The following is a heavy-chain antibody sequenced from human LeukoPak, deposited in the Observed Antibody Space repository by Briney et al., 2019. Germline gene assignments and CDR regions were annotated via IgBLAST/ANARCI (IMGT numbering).Heavy chain of an antibody. CDR2: IRYDGSNK. CDR1: GFTFSSYG. V-gene: IGHV3-30*02. CDR3: AKGYYGSGRHSFDY. J-gene: IGHJ4*02. D-gene: IGHD3-10*01. Sequence: PGGSLRLSCAASGFTFSSYGMHWVRQAPGKGLEWVAFIRYDGSNKYYADSVKGRFTISRDNSKHTLYLQMNSLRAEDTAVYYCAKGYYGSGRHSFDYWGQGTLVTVSS.